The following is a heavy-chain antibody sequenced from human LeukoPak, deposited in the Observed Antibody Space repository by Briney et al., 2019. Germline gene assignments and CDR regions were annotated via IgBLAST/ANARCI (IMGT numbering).Heavy chain of an antibody. CDR3: ARVPAFYYGDYWTSSNYFDY. V-gene: IGHV4-59*01. CDR1: GGSISSYY. D-gene: IGHD4-17*01. CDR2: IYYSGST. Sequence: SETLSLTCTVSGGSISSYYWSWIRQPPGKGLEWIGYIYYSGSTNYNPSLKSRVTISVDTSKNQFSLKLSSVTAADTAVYYCARVPAFYYGDYWTSSNYFDYWGQGTLVTVSS. J-gene: IGHJ4*02.